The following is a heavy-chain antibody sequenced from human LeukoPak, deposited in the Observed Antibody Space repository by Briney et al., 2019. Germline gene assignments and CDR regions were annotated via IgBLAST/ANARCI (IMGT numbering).Heavy chain of an antibody. Sequence: GGSLRLSCAASGFTFSSYAMSWVRQAPGKGLEWVSAIHWNGTSIGYADSVKGRFTISRDNAKNSVYLQMNSLRPEDTAFYYCARLLRFYDFSFDPWGQGTLVTVSS. CDR1: GFTFSSYA. D-gene: IGHD3-3*01. J-gene: IGHJ5*02. V-gene: IGHV3-20*04. CDR3: ARLLRFYDFSFDP. CDR2: IHWNGTSI.